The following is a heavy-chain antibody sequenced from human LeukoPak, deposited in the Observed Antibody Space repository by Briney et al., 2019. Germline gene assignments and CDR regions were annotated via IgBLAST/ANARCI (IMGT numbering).Heavy chain of an antibody. V-gene: IGHV4-59*01. J-gene: IGHJ5*02. CDR1: GGSISGYY. D-gene: IGHD3-10*01. CDR2: IHCSGCT. Sequence: SETLSLTCTVSGGSISGYYWSWIRQPPGKGLEWIGYIHCSGCTNYNPSLKMRVTISVDTSTNQFSLKLSSVTAADTAVYYSAREVRTYYYGSGSSDNWFDPWGQGTLVTVSS. CDR3: AREVRTYYYGSGSSDNWFDP.